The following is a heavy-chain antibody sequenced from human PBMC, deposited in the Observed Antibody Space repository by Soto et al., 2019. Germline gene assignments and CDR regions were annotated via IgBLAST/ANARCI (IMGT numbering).Heavy chain of an antibody. CDR1: GGSFSGYY. D-gene: IGHD1-1*01. CDR2: INHSGST. Sequence: PSETLSLTCAVYGGSFSGYYWSWIRQPPGKGLEWIGEINHSGSTNYNPSLKSRVTISVDTSKNQFSLKLSSVTAADTAVYYCARGGELERRRYFDYWGQGTLVTVSS. CDR3: ARGGELERRRYFDY. V-gene: IGHV4-34*01. J-gene: IGHJ4*02.